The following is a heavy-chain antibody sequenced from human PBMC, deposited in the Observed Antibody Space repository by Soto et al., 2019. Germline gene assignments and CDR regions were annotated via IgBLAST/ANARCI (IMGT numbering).Heavy chain of an antibody. CDR1: GFTFTSSA. V-gene: IGHV1-58*01. Sequence: SVKVSCKASGFTFTSSAVQWVRQARGQRLEWIGWIVVGSGNTNYAQKFQERVTITRDMSTSTAYMELSSLRSEDTAVYYCAAGLSYFYYYYGMDVWCQGTTVTVSS. CDR3: AAGLSYFYYYYGMDV. D-gene: IGHD1-26*01. CDR2: IVVGSGNT. J-gene: IGHJ6*02.